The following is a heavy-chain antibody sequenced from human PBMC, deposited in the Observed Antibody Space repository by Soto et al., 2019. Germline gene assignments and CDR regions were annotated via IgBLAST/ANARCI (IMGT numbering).Heavy chain of an antibody. D-gene: IGHD3-3*01. Sequence: SVKVSCKASGGTFSSYAISWVRQAPGQGLEWMGGIIPIFGTANYAQKFQGRVTITADESTSTAYMELSSLRSEDTAVYYCARENYDCWSGSHYTTSGMDVWGQGSTVPVSS. J-gene: IGHJ6*02. CDR3: ARENYDCWSGSHYTTSGMDV. CDR2: IIPIFGTA. V-gene: IGHV1-69*13. CDR1: GGTFSSYA.